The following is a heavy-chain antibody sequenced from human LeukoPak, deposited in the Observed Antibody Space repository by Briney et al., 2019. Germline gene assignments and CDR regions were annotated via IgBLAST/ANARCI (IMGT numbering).Heavy chain of an antibody. J-gene: IGHJ4*02. CDR1: GFTVSSNY. Sequence: GGSLRLSCAASGFTVSSNYMSWIRQAPGKGPEWVSYISSSSSNTNYDDSVKGRFTISRDNAKNSLYLQMNSLRAEDTAVYYCARRYYAQAKDWGQGTLVTVSS. CDR3: ARRYYAQAKD. V-gene: IGHV3-11*06. CDR2: ISSSSSNT. D-gene: IGHD2/OR15-2a*01.